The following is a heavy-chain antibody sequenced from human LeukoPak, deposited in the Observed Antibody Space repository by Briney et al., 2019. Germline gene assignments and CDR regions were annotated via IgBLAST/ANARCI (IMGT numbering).Heavy chain of an antibody. J-gene: IGHJ1*01. V-gene: IGHV3-23*01. Sequence: GGSLRLSCAASGFTFSSYAMSWVRQAPGKGLEWVSAIGGSGGSTYYADSVKGRFTISRDNAKNTLSLQRNSLRAGDTAGYYCAKYPHPSPYPAFGYFQHWGQGTLVTVSS. CDR1: GFTFSSYA. CDR3: AKYPHPSPYPAFGYFQH. CDR2: IGGSGGST. D-gene: IGHD3-10*01.